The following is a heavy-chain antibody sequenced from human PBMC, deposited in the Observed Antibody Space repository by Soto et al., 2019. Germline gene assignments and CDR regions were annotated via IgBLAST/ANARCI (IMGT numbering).Heavy chain of an antibody. CDR1: GFTFSSYG. CDR2: IWYDGSNK. J-gene: IGHJ4*02. D-gene: IGHD2-8*01. CDR3: ARGEGYCTNGVCYTRSFFHY. V-gene: IGHV3-33*01. Sequence: PGGSLRLSCAASGFTFSSYGMHWVRQAPGKGLEWVAVIWYDGSNKYYADSVKGRFTISRDNSKNTLYLQMNSLRAEDTAVYYCARGEGYCTNGVCYTRSFFHYWGQGTLVTVSS.